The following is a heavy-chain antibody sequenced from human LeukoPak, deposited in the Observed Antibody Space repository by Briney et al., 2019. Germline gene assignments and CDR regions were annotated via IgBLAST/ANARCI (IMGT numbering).Heavy chain of an antibody. V-gene: IGHV3-23*01. Sequence: GGSLRLSCAASGFTFSSYAMSWVRQAPGKGLEWVSAISGSGGSTYYADSVKGRFTISRDNSKNTLYLQMNSLRPEDTAVYYCARVGYSSGWYRQWGQGTLVTVSS. CDR3: ARVGYSSGWYRQ. CDR1: GFTFSSYA. D-gene: IGHD6-19*01. CDR2: ISGSGGST. J-gene: IGHJ4*02.